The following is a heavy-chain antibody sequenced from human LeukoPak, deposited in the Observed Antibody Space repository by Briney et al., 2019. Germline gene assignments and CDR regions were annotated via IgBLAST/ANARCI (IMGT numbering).Heavy chain of an antibody. CDR1: GGSISSYY. CDR2: IYYSGST. J-gene: IGHJ4*02. D-gene: IGHD3-22*01. Sequence: SETLSLTCTVSGGSISSYYWGWIRQPPGKGLEWIGSIYYSGSTYYNPSLKSRVTISVDTSKNQFSLKLSSVTAADTAVYYCARDQRTTYYYDSGHYWGQGTLVTVSS. V-gene: IGHV4-39*07. CDR3: ARDQRTTYYYDSGHY.